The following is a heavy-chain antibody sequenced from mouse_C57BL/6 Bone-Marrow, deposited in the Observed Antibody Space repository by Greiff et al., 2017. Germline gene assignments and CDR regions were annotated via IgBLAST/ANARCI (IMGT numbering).Heavy chain of an antibody. CDR3: AVIYYGLYNYAMDY. Sequence: QVQLKESDAELVKPGASVKISCKVSGYTFTDHTIHWMKQRPEQGLEWIGYIYPRDGSTKYNEKFKGKATLTADKSSSTAYMQLNSLTSEDSAVYFGAVIYYGLYNYAMDYWGQGTSVTVSS. J-gene: IGHJ4*01. D-gene: IGHD2-2*01. CDR2: IYPRDGST. V-gene: IGHV1-78*01. CDR1: GYTFTDHT.